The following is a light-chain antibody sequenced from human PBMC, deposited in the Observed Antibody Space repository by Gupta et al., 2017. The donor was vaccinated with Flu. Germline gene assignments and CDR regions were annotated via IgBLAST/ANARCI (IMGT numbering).Light chain of an antibody. CDR2: STN. V-gene: IGLV8-61*01. CDR1: SGSVSTSYY. CDR3: VLYMGSGSWV. Sequence: QPVVTQEPSFSVSPGGPVTPTCGLRSGSVSTSYYPSWYQQTPGQAPRTLIYSTNTRSAVVPDRFSGSILGNKAALTITGAQADDESDYYCVLYMGSGSWVFCGGTKLTVL. J-gene: IGLJ3*02.